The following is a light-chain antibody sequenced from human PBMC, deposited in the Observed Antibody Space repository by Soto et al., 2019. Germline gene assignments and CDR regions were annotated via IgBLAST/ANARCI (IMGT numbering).Light chain of an antibody. CDR1: QSVSSN. J-gene: IGKJ1*01. V-gene: IGKV3-15*01. Sequence: EIVMTQSPVTLSVSPGERATLSCRASQSVSSNLAWYQQKPSQAPRILIYGASTRATGIPARFSGSGSGTEFTLTISSLQSEDFAVYYCQQYNNWPQWTFGQGTKVEIK. CDR3: QQYNNWPQWT. CDR2: GAS.